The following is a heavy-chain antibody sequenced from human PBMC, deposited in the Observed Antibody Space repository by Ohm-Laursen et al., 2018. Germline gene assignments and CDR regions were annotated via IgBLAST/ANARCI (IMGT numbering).Heavy chain of an antibody. CDR3: AKDLEMATMKYYFDS. V-gene: IGHV3-30*18. CDR2: MSYDGNNQ. CDR1: GFTFSSYG. D-gene: IGHD5-24*01. Sequence: SLRLSCAAFGFTFSSYGMHWVRQAPGKGLEWVAVMSYDGNNQYYADSVIGRFTISRGNSKNRLYLQMNNLRAEDTALYYCAKDLEMATMKYYFDSWGQGTLVTVSS. J-gene: IGHJ4*02.